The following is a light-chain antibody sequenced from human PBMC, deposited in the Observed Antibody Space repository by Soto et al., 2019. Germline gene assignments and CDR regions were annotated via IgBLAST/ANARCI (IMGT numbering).Light chain of an antibody. CDR3: LQDINYPWT. J-gene: IGKJ1*01. Sequence: DTQMTQSPSSLSASVGDRVTITCRASQGISTWLAWYQKKPEKAPKTLIFDAYNLQSGVPSRFSGSGSGTDFTLAISSLQPEDSATYDCLQDINYPWTFGQGTKVDIK. CDR1: QGISTW. CDR2: DAY. V-gene: IGKV1D-16*01.